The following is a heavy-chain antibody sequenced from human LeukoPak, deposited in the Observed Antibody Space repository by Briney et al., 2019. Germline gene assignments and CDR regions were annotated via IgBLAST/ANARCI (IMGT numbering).Heavy chain of an antibody. J-gene: IGHJ6*02. CDR2: ISSSSSYI. CDR1: GFTFSSYS. V-gene: IGHV3-21*01. CDR3: ARVIAAAGKNLYYYYGMDV. Sequence: GGSLRLSCAASGFTFSSYSMNWVRQAPGKGLEWVSFISSSSSYIYYADSVKGRFTISRDNAKNSLYLQMNSLRAEDTAVYYCARVIAAAGKNLYYYYGMDVWGQGTTVTVSS. D-gene: IGHD6-13*01.